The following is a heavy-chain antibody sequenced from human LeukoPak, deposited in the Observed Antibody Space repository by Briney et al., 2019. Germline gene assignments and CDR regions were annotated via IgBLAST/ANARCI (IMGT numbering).Heavy chain of an antibody. D-gene: IGHD3-3*02. V-gene: IGHV1-24*01. CDR1: GYTLTELS. CDR2: FDPEDGET. J-gene: IGHJ4*02. Sequence: GASVKVSCKVSGYTLTELSMHWVRQAPGKGLEWMGGFDPEDGETIYAQKFQGRVTMTEDTSTDTAYMELSSLRSEDTAVYYCATGHFWSGYYPGGGDYWGQGTLVTVSS. CDR3: ATGHFWSGYYPGGGDY.